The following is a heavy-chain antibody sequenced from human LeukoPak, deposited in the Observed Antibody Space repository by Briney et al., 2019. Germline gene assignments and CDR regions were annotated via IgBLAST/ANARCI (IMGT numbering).Heavy chain of an antibody. J-gene: IGHJ4*02. CDR2: ITSSSTNI. CDR1: GFTFSSYT. D-gene: IGHD1-26*01. CDR3: ARGSGSYAYFDY. Sequence: GGSLRLSCAASGFTFSSYTMAWVRQAPGEGLEWVSYITSSSTNIYYADSVKGRFTVSRDNAKNSLYLQMNSLRDEDTAVYLCARGSGSYAYFDYWGQGTLVTVSS. V-gene: IGHV3-48*02.